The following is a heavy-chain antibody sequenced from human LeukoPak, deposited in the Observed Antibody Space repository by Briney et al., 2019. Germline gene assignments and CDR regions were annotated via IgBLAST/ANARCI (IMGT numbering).Heavy chain of an antibody. V-gene: IGHV4-31*03. Sequence: SETLSLTCTVSGDSVSRGGYYWSWIRQHPVKGLEWIGYIYSSGSTFYNPSLKSRLALSKDTSKNQFSLNLSSVTAADTAVYYCARGYDSNSYSPGFDPWGQGTLVTVSS. CDR3: ARGYDSNSYSPGFDP. CDR1: GDSVSRGGYY. D-gene: IGHD3-22*01. J-gene: IGHJ5*02. CDR2: IYSSGST.